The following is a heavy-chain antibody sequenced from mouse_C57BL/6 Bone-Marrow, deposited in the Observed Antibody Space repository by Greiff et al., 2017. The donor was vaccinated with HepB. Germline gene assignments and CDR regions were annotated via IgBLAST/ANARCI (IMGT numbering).Heavy chain of an antibody. J-gene: IGHJ2*01. Sequence: VQLQESGAELARPGASVKLSCKASGYTFTSYGISWVKQRTGQGLEWIGEIYPRSGNTYYNEKFKGKATLTADKSSITAYMALRTLTSEDSAVYSWASAEYYGSSYCYWGQGTTLTVSS. CDR3: ASAEYYGSSYCY. CDR1: GYTFTSYG. D-gene: IGHD1-1*01. V-gene: IGHV1-81*01. CDR2: IYPRSGNT.